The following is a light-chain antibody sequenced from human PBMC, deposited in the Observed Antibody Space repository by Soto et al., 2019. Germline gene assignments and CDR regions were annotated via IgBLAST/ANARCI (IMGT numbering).Light chain of an antibody. V-gene: IGKV3-15*01. Sequence: EIVMTQSPATLSLSPGERAALSCRASQSINSELAWYQQKPGQPPRLLIYGASTRATGVPARFTVSESGSEVTLTISGLQSEDFAVYYCQPGHNWPLTFGQGTRLEI. CDR2: GAS. CDR3: QPGHNWPLT. CDR1: QSINSE. J-gene: IGKJ2*01.